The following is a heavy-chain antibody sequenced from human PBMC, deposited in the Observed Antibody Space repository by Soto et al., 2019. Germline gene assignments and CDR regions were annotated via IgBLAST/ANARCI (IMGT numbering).Heavy chain of an antibody. Sequence: GGSLRLSCAASGFTFSSYSLNWARQAPGKGLERVSSISSSSSYIYYADSAKGRFTISRDNAKNSLYLQMNSLRAEDTAVYYCARVLTYSCGWYLGYHLDYGMDVWGQGTTVTVSS. CDR1: GFTFSSYS. D-gene: IGHD6-19*01. CDR3: ARVLTYSCGWYLGYHLDYGMDV. CDR2: ISSSSSYI. J-gene: IGHJ6*02. V-gene: IGHV3-21*01.